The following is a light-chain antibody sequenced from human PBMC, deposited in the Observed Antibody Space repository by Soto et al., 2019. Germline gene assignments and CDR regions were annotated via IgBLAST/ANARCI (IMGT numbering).Light chain of an antibody. CDR1: QDINRW. V-gene: IGKV1-12*01. J-gene: IGKJ4*01. CDR3: QQSKTYPPT. CDR2: DAS. Sequence: DIQMTQSPSSVSASVGDRVTITCRASQDINRWLGWYQQKPGKAPNLLIFDASILHSGVPSRFSGGGSATDFTLTISSLQPEDFATYYCQQSKTYPPTFGGGTKVEIK.